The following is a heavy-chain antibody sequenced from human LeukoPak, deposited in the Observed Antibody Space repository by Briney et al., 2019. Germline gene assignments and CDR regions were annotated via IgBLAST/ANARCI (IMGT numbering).Heavy chain of an antibody. V-gene: IGHV3-21*01. CDR2: ISSSSSYI. CDR3: ARFPVGGVIVLFDY. D-gene: IGHD3-16*02. Sequence: GGSLRLSCAASGFTFSSYGMNWVRQAPGKGLEWVSSISSSSSYIYYADSVKGRFTISRDNAKSSLYLQMNSLRAEDTAVYYCARFPVGGVIVLFDYWGQGTLVTVSS. J-gene: IGHJ4*02. CDR1: GFTFSSYG.